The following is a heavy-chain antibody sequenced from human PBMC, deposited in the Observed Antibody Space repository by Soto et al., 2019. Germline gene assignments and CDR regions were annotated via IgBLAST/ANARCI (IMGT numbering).Heavy chain of an antibody. Sequence: PGGSLRLSCAASGFTFSSYAMHWVRQAPGKGLEYVSVISSNGGSTYYANSVKGRFTISRDNSKNTLYLQMGSLRAEDMAVYYCASSPPYVVVPAADVWGQGTTVTVSS. V-gene: IGHV3-64*01. CDR3: ASSPPYVVVPAADV. CDR1: GFTFSSYA. J-gene: IGHJ6*02. CDR2: ISSNGGST. D-gene: IGHD2-2*01.